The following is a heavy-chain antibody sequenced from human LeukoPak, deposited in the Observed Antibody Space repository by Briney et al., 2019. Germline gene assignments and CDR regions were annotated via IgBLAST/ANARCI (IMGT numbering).Heavy chain of an antibody. V-gene: IGHV3-21*04. CDR3: ATPGLLGYCSSAICAPPGY. CDR2: MSSSSNFI. CDR1: GFTFSSYS. J-gene: IGHJ4*02. Sequence: GGSLRLSCAASGFTFSSYSLNWVRQAPGKGLEWVSSMSSSSNFIYYADSLKGRFTISRDNDKNSLYLQMNSLRAEDTAVYYCATPGLLGYCSSAICAPPGYWGQGTLVTVSS. D-gene: IGHD2-2*01.